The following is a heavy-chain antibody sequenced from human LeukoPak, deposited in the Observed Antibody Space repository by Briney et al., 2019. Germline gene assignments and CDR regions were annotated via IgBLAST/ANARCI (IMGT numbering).Heavy chain of an antibody. CDR1: GVSISSSDYY. Sequence: SETLSLTCTVSGVSISSSDYYWGWIRQPPGKGLEWIGSIYHSGSTYYYPSLESRVTISVDTSKNQFSLKLSSVTAADTAVYFCARVDPYGDYYYYYMDVWGKGTTVTVSS. J-gene: IGHJ6*03. V-gene: IGHV4-39*07. CDR2: IYHSGST. D-gene: IGHD4-17*01. CDR3: ARVDPYGDYYYYYMDV.